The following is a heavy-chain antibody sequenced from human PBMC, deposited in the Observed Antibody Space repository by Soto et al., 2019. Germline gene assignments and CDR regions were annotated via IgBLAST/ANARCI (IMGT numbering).Heavy chain of an antibody. D-gene: IGHD2-21*01. CDR3: ARDHAYGIPDY. Sequence: QVQLVQSGAEVKKPGASVKVYCKASGYTFTSYAMHWVRQAPGQRLEWMGWINAGNGNTKYSQKFQGRVTITRDTFASTAYMELSSLRSEDTAVYYCARDHAYGIPDYRGQGTLVTVSS. CDR2: INAGNGNT. V-gene: IGHV1-3*01. CDR1: GYTFTSYA. J-gene: IGHJ4*02.